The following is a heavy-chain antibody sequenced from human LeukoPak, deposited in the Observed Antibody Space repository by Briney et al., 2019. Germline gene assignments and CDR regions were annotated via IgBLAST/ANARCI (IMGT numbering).Heavy chain of an antibody. J-gene: IGHJ4*02. CDR2: INWNGGST. CDR3: ARERSGNFDY. CDR1: GFTFDDYV. V-gene: IGHV3-20*01. Sequence: PGGSLRLSCAASGFTFDDYVMSSVRQAPGKGLEWVSGINWNGGSTGYADSVKGRFTISRDNAKNSLYLQMNSLRSEDTALYHCARERSGNFDYWGQGTLVTVSS. D-gene: IGHD3-10*01.